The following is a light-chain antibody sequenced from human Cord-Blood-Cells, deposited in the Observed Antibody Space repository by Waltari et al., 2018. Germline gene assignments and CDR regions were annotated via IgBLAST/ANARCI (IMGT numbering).Light chain of an antibody. Sequence: DIVMTQSPDSLAVSLGERATINCKSSQSVLYSSNNKNYLAWYQQKPVHPPKLLIYWASTRESGVPDRFSGSGSGTDFTLTSSSLQAEDVAVYYCQQYYSTPYTFGQGTKLEIK. CDR1: QSVLYSSNNKNY. CDR3: QQYYSTPYT. J-gene: IGKJ2*01. V-gene: IGKV4-1*01. CDR2: WAS.